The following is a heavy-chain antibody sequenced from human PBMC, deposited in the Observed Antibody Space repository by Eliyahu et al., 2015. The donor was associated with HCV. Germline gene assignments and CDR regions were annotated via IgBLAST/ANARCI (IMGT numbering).Heavy chain of an antibody. CDR3: ARPFDRYYYGMDV. V-gene: IGHV3-23*01. CDR2: ISGSGGST. J-gene: IGHJ6*02. Sequence: EVQLLESGGGLVQPGGSLRXSCAASGFXFSSXAMSWVRQAPGKGLEWXSAISGSGGSTYYADSVKGRFTISRDNSKNTLYLQMNSLRAEDTAVYYCARPFDRYYYGMDVWGQGTTVTVSS. CDR1: GFXFSSXA. D-gene: IGHD3-9*01.